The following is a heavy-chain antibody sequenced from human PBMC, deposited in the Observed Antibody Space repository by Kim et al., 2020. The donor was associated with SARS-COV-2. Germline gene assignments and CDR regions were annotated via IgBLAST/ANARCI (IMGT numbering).Heavy chain of an antibody. Sequence: GGSLRLSCAASGFTFSNAWMSWVRQAPGKGLEWVGRIKSKTDGGTTDYAAPVKGRFTISRDDSKNTLYLQMNSLKTEDTAVYYCTTDWGAIFGVSEGPPSCIRYFPRAYWRRETLLTVSS. CDR2: IKSKTDGGTT. V-gene: IGHV3-15*01. J-gene: IGHJ4*02. CDR1: GFTFSNAW. CDR3: TTDWGAIFGVSEGPPSCIRYFPRAY. D-gene: IGHD3-3*01.